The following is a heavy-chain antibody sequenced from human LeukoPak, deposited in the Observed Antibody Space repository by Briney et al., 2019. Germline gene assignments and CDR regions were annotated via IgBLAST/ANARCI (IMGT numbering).Heavy chain of an antibody. J-gene: IGHJ4*02. V-gene: IGHV3-30*18. Sequence: GGSLRLSCAASGFTFSSYGMHWVRQAPGKGLEWVAVISYDGSNKYYADSVKGRFTISRDNSKNTLYLQMNSLRAEDTAVYYCAKAAYYFDYWGQGTLVTVSS. CDR1: GFTFSSYG. CDR3: AKAAYYFDY. CDR2: ISYDGSNK.